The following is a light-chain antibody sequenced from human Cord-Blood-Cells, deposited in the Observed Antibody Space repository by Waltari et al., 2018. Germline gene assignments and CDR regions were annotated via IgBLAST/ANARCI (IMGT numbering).Light chain of an antibody. CDR2: DVS. Sequence: GQSITISCTGTSRDVGGYNYVPWYQQHPGKAPKLMIYDVSNRPSGVSNRFSGSKSGNTASLTISGLQAEDEADYYCSSYTSSSTWVFGGGTKLTVL. CDR3: SSYTSSSTWV. J-gene: IGLJ3*02. V-gene: IGLV2-14*04. CDR1: SRDVGGYNY.